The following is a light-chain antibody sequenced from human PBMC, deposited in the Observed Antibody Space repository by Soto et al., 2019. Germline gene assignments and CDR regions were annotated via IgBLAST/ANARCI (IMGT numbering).Light chain of an antibody. CDR3: QQYGGSPMYT. Sequence: EVVLTQSPGTLSLSPGEGATLSCRASQTVSISYLAWYQQKPGQAPRLLIYATSSRATGIPDRFSGSGSGTDFTLTISRLEPEDFAVYYCQQYGGSPMYTFGQGTKLEIK. J-gene: IGKJ2*01. CDR2: ATS. V-gene: IGKV3-20*01. CDR1: QTVSISY.